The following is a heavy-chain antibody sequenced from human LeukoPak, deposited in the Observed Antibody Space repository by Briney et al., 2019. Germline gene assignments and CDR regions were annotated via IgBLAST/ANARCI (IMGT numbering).Heavy chain of an antibody. J-gene: IGHJ4*02. Sequence: PSETLSLTCAVHGGSFSGYYWPWIREPPGRGLEWVGEINADATTNYHPSLKSRVTISADTSKSQFSLELRSVTAEDTAVFYCARAKSTVSSYFDSWGQGSLVTVSS. CDR3: ARAKSTVSSYFDS. D-gene: IGHD4-17*01. V-gene: IGHV4-34*01. CDR2: INADATT. CDR1: GGSFSGYY.